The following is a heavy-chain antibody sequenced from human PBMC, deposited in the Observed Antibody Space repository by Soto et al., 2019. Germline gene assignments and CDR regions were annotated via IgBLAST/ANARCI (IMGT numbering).Heavy chain of an antibody. D-gene: IGHD2-21*02. J-gene: IGHJ6*02. CDR2: VYYSGSV. Sequence: WTWIRQPPGKGLEWIGYVYYSGSVLYNPSLKNRLNISVDTSKNQCSLRLTSVTAADTAVYFCAREDDGGDRDYYGLDVWCQGTTVTVSS. V-gene: IGHV4-30-4*08. CDR3: AREDDGGDRDYYGLDV.